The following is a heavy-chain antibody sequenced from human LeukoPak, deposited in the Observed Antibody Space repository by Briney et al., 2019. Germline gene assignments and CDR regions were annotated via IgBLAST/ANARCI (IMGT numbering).Heavy chain of an antibody. J-gene: IGHJ4*02. D-gene: IGHD3-9*01. CDR3: ASGIGRYFDWLHQSPVDY. Sequence: GESLKISCKGSGYSFTSYWIGWVRQMPGKGLEWMGIIYPGDSDTRYSPSFQGQVTISADKSISTAYLQWSSLKASDTAMYYCASGIGRYFDWLHQSPVDYWGQGTLVTVSS. V-gene: IGHV5-51*01. CDR2: IYPGDSDT. CDR1: GYSFTSYW.